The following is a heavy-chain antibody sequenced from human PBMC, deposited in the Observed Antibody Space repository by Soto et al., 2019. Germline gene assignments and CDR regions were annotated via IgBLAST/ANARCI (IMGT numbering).Heavy chain of an antibody. CDR1: GYTFSNYG. Sequence: QVLLEQSGAEVKRPGASVKVSCKVSGYTFSNYGIIWVRQAPGQGLEWMGWIRGYNGDTNYAQKLQDRVTMTIDTSTTTAYMELRILRSDDTAVYYCARGCSSTTCFGSFDPWGQGTLVTVSS. CDR3: ARGCSSTTCFGSFDP. CDR2: IRGYNGDT. J-gene: IGHJ5*02. V-gene: IGHV1-18*01. D-gene: IGHD2-2*01.